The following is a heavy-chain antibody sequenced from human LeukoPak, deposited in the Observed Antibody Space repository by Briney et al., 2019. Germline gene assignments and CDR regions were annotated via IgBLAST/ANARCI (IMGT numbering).Heavy chain of an antibody. CDR1: GFTFRTYW. CDR2: IKQDGSEK. D-gene: IGHD3-3*01. J-gene: IGHJ4*02. Sequence: GGSLRLSCAASGFTFRTYWMSWVRQAPGKGLEWVANIKQDGSEKNFVDSVKGRFTISRDNTKNSLYLQMNSLRAEDTAVFYCARDQYDSWSRRGNFDSWGQGTLVIVSS. V-gene: IGHV3-7*03. CDR3: ARDQYDSWSRRGNFDS.